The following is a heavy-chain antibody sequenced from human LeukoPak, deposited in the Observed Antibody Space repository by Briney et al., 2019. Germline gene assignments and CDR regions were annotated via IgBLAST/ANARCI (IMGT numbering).Heavy chain of an antibody. V-gene: IGHV3-33*01. D-gene: IGHD5-18*01. CDR3: ARGSSEYSHGLDY. CDR2: IWYDGSKK. CDR1: GFTFSNYG. J-gene: IGHJ4*02. Sequence: GGSLRLSCAASGFTFSNYGIHWVRQSPGKGLEWVTVIWYDGSKKYYADSVKGRLTISRDNSKNTLYLQMSSLRGEDTAMYYCARGSSEYSHGLDYWGQGTLVTVSS.